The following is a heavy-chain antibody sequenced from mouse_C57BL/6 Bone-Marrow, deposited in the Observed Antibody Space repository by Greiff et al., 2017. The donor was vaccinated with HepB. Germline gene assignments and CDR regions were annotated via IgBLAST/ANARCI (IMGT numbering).Heavy chain of an antibody. V-gene: IGHV1-81*01. CDR2: IYPRSGNT. CDR1: GYTFTSYG. J-gene: IGHJ3*01. Sequence: QVQLKESGAELARPGASVKLSCKASGYTFTSYGISWVKQRTGQGLEWIGEIYPRSGNTYYNEKLKGKATLTADKSSSTAYMELRSLTAEDSAVYFCAFYYDYPAWFAYWGQGTLVTVSA. CDR3: AFYYDYPAWFAY. D-gene: IGHD2-4*01.